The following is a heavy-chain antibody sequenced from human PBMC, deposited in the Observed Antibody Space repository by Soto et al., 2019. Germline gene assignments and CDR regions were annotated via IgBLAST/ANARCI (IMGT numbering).Heavy chain of an antibody. Sequence: QVQLQESGPGLVKPSPTRSLTCTVSGGSISSGDYYWSWSRQAPGKGLEWIEYIYYSGSTFYNPSLKNRVTISLDTSKIQFSLKLSSVTAADTAMYYCVREWGDNWFDPWGQGTLVTVSS. CDR3: VREWGDNWFDP. D-gene: IGHD1-26*01. CDR2: IYYSGST. J-gene: IGHJ5*02. V-gene: IGHV4-30-4*01. CDR1: GGSISSGDYY.